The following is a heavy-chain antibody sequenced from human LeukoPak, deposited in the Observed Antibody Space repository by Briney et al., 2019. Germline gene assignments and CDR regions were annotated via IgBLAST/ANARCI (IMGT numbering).Heavy chain of an antibody. CDR3: AKVGSGDYYGYKGVVDY. Sequence: GGSLRLSCAPSGFTFSTYTFYWVRQAPGKGLESVSSISSTTSYIFYADSVKGRFTISRDNSKNTLYLQMNSLRAEDTAVYYCAKVGSGDYYGYKGVVDYCGQGTLVTVSS. D-gene: IGHD3-16*01. CDR2: ISSTTSYI. CDR1: GFTFSTYT. V-gene: IGHV3-21*01. J-gene: IGHJ4*02.